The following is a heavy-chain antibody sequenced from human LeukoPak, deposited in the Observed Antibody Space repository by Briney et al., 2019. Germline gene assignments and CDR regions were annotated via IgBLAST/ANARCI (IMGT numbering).Heavy chain of an antibody. CDR2: ITSGGST. J-gene: IGHJ4*02. D-gene: IGHD6-13*01. CDR3: AKWAAMTRFDY. CDR1: GFTFSSYA. Sequence: PGGSLRLSCAASGFTFSSYAMTWVRQAAGKGLEWVSGITSGGSTYYADSVKGRFTISRDNSKNTLYLQMNSLRAEDTAVYFCAKWAAMTRFDYWGQGTLVTVSS. V-gene: IGHV3-23*01.